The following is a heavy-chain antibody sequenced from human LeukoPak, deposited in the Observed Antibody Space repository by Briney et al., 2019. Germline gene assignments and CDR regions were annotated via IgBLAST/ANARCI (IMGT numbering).Heavy chain of an antibody. Sequence: GGSLRLSCAASGFSFEDYAMHWVRQAPGKGLEWVSGISGNSGTMGYADSVKGRFTISRDNAKNSLYLQMNSLRAEDTAVYYCAELGITMIGGVWGKGTTVTISS. CDR1: GFSFEDYA. J-gene: IGHJ6*04. CDR2: ISGNSGTM. D-gene: IGHD3-10*02. V-gene: IGHV3-9*01. CDR3: AELGITMIGGV.